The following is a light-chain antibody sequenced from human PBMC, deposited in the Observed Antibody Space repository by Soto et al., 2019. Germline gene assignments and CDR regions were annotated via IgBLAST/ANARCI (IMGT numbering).Light chain of an antibody. Sequence: EIVVTQSPATLSVSPGERATLSCRASQSVSSNLAWYQQKPGQAPRLLISDASTRATGIPARFSGSGSGTQFTLTISSLQSEDFAVYYCQQYTNWRTFGQGTKVDIK. CDR1: QSVSSN. CDR2: DAS. V-gene: IGKV3-15*01. CDR3: QQYTNWRT. J-gene: IGKJ1*01.